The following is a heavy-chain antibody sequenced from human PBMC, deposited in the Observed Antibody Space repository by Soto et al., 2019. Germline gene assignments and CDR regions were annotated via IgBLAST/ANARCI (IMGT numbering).Heavy chain of an antibody. CDR2: IYYDGST. D-gene: IGHD3-22*01. J-gene: IGHJ5*02. CDR3: ARLIDRDWFDP. V-gene: IGHV4-59*08. Sequence: SETLSLTCTVSGGSISSYSWSWVRQSPGKGLEWIGYIYYDGSTDYNPSLKSRVTISVDTSQNQLSLKLSSVTAADTAVYYCARLIDRDWFDPWGQGTLVTVSS. CDR1: GGSISSYS.